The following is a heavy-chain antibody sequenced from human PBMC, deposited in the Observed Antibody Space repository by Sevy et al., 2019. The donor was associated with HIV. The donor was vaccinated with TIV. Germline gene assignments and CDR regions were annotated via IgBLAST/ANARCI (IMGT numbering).Heavy chain of an antibody. D-gene: IGHD6-19*01. CDR2: IYYSGST. CDR3: ARNPVSSGGWYYFDY. J-gene: IGHJ4*01. V-gene: IGHV4-31*03. Sequence: SETLSLTCTVSGASITSGDYYWSWIRQHPGKGLEWIGYIYYSGSTYYNPSLKSRVTISQDTSQSQFSLKLSSVTAADTAIYYCARNPVSSGGWYYFDYWGHGTQVTVSS. CDR1: GASITSGDYY.